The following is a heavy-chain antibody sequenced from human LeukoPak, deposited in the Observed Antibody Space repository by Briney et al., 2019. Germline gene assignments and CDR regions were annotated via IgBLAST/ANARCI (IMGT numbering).Heavy chain of an antibody. D-gene: IGHD6-13*01. J-gene: IGHJ6*03. CDR1: GGSVSSGSYY. CDR3: ARDRASSSWYPSGYYYYMDV. CDR2: IYYSGST. V-gene: IGHV4-61*01. Sequence: SGTLSLTCTASGGSVSSGSYYWSWIRQPPGKGLEWIGYIYYSGSTNYNPSLKSRVTISVDTSKDQFSLKLSSVTAADTAVYYCARDRASSSWYPSGYYYYMDVWGKGTTVTVSS.